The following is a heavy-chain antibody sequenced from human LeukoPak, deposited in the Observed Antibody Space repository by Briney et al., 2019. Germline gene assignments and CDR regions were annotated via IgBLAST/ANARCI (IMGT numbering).Heavy chain of an antibody. J-gene: IGHJ5*02. CDR3: VGSKSGTYGWFDP. CDR1: RGSISGYY. CDR2: IYYTGNT. Sequence: SETLSLTCAVSRGSISGYYWSWIRQPPRKGLEWIGFIYYTGNTNYNPSLKSRLTISVDTSKNQFSLKVSSVTAADTAVYYCVGSKSGTYGWFDPWGQGTLVSVSS. D-gene: IGHD4-17*01. V-gene: IGHV4-59*01.